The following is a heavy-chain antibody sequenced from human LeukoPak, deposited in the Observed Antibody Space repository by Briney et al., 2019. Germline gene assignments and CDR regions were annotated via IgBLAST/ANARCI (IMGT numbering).Heavy chain of an antibody. CDR3: ARGGPRGYSYGYQY. CDR1: GYSLSSGYY. D-gene: IGHD5-18*01. V-gene: IGHV4-38-2*01. J-gene: IGHJ4*02. Sequence: SETLSLTCAVSGYSLSSGYYWGWIRQPPGKGLEWIGSIYHSGSTYYNPSLKSRVTISVDTSKNQFSLKLSSVTAADTAVYYCARGGPRGYSYGYQYWGQGTLVTVSS. CDR2: IYHSGST.